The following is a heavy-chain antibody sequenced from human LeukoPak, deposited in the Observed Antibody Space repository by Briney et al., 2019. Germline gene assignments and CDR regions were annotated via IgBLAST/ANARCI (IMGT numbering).Heavy chain of an antibody. CDR1: GYTFTSYA. Sequence: SVKVSCKASGYTFTSYAMHWVRQAPGQGLEWMGGIIPIFGTANNAQKFQGRVTITADESTSTAYMEQSSLISEDTAVYYCAITPLDGSGYYPFDYWGQGTLVTVSS. CDR3: AITPLDGSGYYPFDY. V-gene: IGHV1-69*13. CDR2: IIPIFGTA. J-gene: IGHJ4*02. D-gene: IGHD3-22*01.